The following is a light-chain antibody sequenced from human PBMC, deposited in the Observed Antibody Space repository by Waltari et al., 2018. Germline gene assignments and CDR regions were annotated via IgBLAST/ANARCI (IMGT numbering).Light chain of an antibody. CDR1: QSVSSTY. Sequence: EIVLTQSPGTLSLSPGERATLSCRASQSVSSTYLAWYQQKAGQAPRLLICGASSRATGIPDRFSGSGSGTDFTLTINRLEPDDFAVYYCQLYGSSPLFTFGQGTKLEI. CDR3: QLYGSSPLFT. J-gene: IGKJ2*01. V-gene: IGKV3-20*01. CDR2: GAS.